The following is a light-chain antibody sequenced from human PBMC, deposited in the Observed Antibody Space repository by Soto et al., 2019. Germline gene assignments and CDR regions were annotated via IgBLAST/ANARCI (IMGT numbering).Light chain of an antibody. V-gene: IGLV2-8*01. CDR2: EVT. CDR3: SSYAGSNPVV. Sequence: QSVLTQPPSASGSPGQSVTISCTGTRSDVGGYNYVSWYQQHPGKAPKLMIYEVTKRPSGVPDRFSGSKSGNTASLTVSGLQAEDEADYYCSSYAGSNPVVFGGGTKLTVL. CDR1: RSDVGGYNY. J-gene: IGLJ2*01.